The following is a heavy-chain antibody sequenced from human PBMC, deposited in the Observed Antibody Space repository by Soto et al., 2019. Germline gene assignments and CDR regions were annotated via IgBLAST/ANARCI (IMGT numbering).Heavy chain of an antibody. Sequence: QVQLVQSGAEVKKPGASVKVSCKVSGHTLTELSMHWVRLAPGKGREWMGGFDPEDGETISTQKFQGRVTMTEDTSTDSTYSEQSSLRSADTAVYYCAAGCTRWLRSPFGYWGQGTLVTISS. CDR2: FDPEDGET. CDR3: AAGCTRWLRSPFGY. J-gene: IGHJ4*02. D-gene: IGHD6-19*01. V-gene: IGHV1-24*01. CDR1: GHTLTELS.